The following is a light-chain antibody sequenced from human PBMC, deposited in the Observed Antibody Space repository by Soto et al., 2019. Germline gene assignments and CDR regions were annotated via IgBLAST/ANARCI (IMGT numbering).Light chain of an antibody. CDR2: DTN. CDR3: LLSFSGDDYV. Sequence: QAVVTQEPSLTVSPGGTVTFTCGSNTGAVTSGHYAYWFQQKPGQAPRTLIYDTNNKHSWTPARFSGSLLGGKAALTLLGAQREDEAEYYCLLSFSGDDYVFGTGTKLTVL. V-gene: IGLV7-46*02. CDR1: TGAVTSGHY. J-gene: IGLJ1*01.